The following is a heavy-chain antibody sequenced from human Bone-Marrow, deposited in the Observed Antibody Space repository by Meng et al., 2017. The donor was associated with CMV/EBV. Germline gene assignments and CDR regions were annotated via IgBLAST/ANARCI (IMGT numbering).Heavy chain of an antibody. Sequence: SETLSLTCTVSGGSISSYYWSWIRQPPGKGLEWIGYIYYSGSTNYNPSLKSRVTISVDTSKNQFSLKLSSVTAADTAVYYFARAKSQQLGYYYGMDVWGQGTTVPVSS. J-gene: IGHJ6*02. CDR3: ARAKSQQLGYYYGMDV. CDR2: IYYSGST. V-gene: IGHV4-59*01. CDR1: GGSISSYY. D-gene: IGHD6-13*01.